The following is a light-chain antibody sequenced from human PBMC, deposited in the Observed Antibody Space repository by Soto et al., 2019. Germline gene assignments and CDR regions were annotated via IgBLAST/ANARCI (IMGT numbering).Light chain of an antibody. Sequence: DIQMTQAPSSLSASVGDVVTITCRASHSISGWLAWYQQKPGKAPTLLIYGASSLQTGVPSRFSGSGSGTEFTLTISSLQPDDVATYYCQNFNSYPWKFGQGTKVDIK. CDR3: QNFNSYPWK. CDR1: HSISGW. V-gene: IGKV1-5*01. J-gene: IGKJ1*01. CDR2: GAS.